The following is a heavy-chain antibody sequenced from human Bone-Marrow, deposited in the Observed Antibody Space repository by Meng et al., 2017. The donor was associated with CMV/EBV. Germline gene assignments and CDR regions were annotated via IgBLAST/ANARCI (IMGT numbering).Heavy chain of an antibody. V-gene: IGHV3-21*01. CDR3: ARGWSSSSSPFDW. D-gene: IGHD6-6*01. J-gene: IGHJ4*02. Sequence: GESLKISCAASGFTFSSYSMNWVRQAPGKGLEWVSSISSSSSYIYYADSVKGRFTISRDNAKNSLYLQMNSLRAEDTAVYYCARGWSSSSSPFDWWGQGTRVTVSS. CDR1: GFTFSSYS. CDR2: ISSSSSYI.